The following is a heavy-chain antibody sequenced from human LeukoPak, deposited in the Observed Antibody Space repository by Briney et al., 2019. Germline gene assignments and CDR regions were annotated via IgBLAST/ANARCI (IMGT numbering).Heavy chain of an antibody. D-gene: IGHD5-12*01. J-gene: IGHJ5*01. Sequence: PWGSLTLSCADSGFTLSSYAMCCVRQAPGKGLEWVSGGSGSGGSTYYADSVKGRFTISRDNSKNTLYLQMNSLRAEDTAVYYCARDLDLVATVTGNPVQAAKPSDS. CDR1: GFTLSSYA. CDR2: GSGSGGST. V-gene: IGHV3-23*01. CDR3: ARDLDLVATVTGNPVQAAKPSDS.